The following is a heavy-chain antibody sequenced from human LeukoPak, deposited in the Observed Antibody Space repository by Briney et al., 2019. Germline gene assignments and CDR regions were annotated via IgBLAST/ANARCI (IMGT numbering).Heavy chain of an antibody. D-gene: IGHD2-2*01. CDR1: GGSISSSSYY. CDR2: IYYSGST. J-gene: IGHJ6*02. Sequence: SETLSLTCTVSGGSISSSSYYWGWLRQPPGKGLEWIGSIYYSGSTYYNPSLKSRFTISVDTSKNQFSLKLSSVTAADTAVYYCARQVGLLGYCSSTSCYYYGMDDWGQGTTVTVSS. V-gene: IGHV4-39*01. CDR3: ARQVGLLGYCSSTSCYYYGMDD.